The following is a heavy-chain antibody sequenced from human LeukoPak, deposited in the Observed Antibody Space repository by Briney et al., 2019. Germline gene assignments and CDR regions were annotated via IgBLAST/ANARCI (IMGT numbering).Heavy chain of an antibody. CDR3: ARGVTTGVDAFDI. J-gene: IGHJ3*02. V-gene: IGHV3-7*01. CDR1: GFTFSSYW. Sequence: RGSLRLSCAASGFTFSSYWMTWVRQAPGKGLEWVANINQDGSESYYVDSVKGRFTISRDNAKNSLYLQVNSLRADDTAVYYCARGVTTGVDAFDIWGQGTMVTVSS. D-gene: IGHD4-17*01. CDR2: INQDGSES.